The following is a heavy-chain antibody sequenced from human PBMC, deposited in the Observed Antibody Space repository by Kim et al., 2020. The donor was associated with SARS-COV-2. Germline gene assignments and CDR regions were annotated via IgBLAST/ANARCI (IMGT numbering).Heavy chain of an antibody. CDR3: ARRENATIFGVDRGYYYGMDV. Sequence: GESLKISCKGSGYSFTSYWIGWVRQMPGKGLEWMGIIYPGDSDTRYSPSFQGQVTISADKSISTAYLQWSSLKASDTAMYYCARRENATIFGVDRGYYYGMDVWGQGTTVTVSS. J-gene: IGHJ6*02. CDR1: GYSFTSYW. D-gene: IGHD3-3*01. V-gene: IGHV5-51*01. CDR2: IYPGDSDT.